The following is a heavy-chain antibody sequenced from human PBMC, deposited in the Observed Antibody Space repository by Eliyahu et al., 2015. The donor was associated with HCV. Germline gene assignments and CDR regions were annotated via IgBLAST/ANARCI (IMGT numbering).Heavy chain of an antibody. J-gene: IGHJ4*02. D-gene: IGHD6-13*01. CDR2: IWYDGSNK. CDR1: GFTFSSYG. Sequence: QVQLVESGGGVVQPGRSLRLSCAASGFTFSSYGMHWVRQAPGKGLEWVAVIWYDGSNKXYADSMKGRFTISRDNSKNTLYLQMNSLRAEDTAIYYCARDRGYSSSRDYYFDYWGQGTLVTVSS. V-gene: IGHV3-33*01. CDR3: ARDRGYSSSRDYYFDY.